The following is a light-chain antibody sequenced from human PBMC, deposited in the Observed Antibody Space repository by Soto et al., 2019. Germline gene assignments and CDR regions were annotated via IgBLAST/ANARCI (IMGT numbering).Light chain of an antibody. CDR1: SNDIGAYKY. CDR2: EVS. J-gene: IGLJ1*01. V-gene: IGLV2-14*01. Sequence: QSALTQPASVSGSPGQSITISCTGSSNDIGAYKYVSWYQQYPGKAPKLIIFEVSNRPSGVSNRFSGSKSGNTASLTIAGLQAGDGADYHCSSYTTGSTLYFFGGGPKLPVL. CDR3: SSYTTGSTLYF.